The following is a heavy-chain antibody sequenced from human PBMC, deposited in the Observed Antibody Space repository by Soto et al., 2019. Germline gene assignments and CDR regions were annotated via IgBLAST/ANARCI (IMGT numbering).Heavy chain of an antibody. Sequence: LRLSCAASGFTVSSNYMSWVRQAPGKGLEWVSVIYSGGSTYYADSVKGRFTISRDNSKNTLYLQMNSLRAEDTAVYYCARDVVGATPYYFDYWGQGTLVTVSS. V-gene: IGHV3-53*01. CDR3: ARDVVGATPYYFDY. J-gene: IGHJ4*02. CDR2: IYSGGST. D-gene: IGHD1-26*01. CDR1: GFTVSSNY.